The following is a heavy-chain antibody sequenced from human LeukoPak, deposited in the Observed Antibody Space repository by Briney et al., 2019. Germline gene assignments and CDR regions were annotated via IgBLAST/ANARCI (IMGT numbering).Heavy chain of an antibody. D-gene: IGHD3-9*01. CDR1: GGSISSYY. V-gene: IGHV4-4*07. Sequence: SETLSLTCTVSGGSISSYYWSWIRQPAGKGLEWIGRIYTSGSTNYNPSLKSRVTMSVDTSKNQFSLKLSSVTAADTAGYYCARDREAHYDILTGYYGSNWFDPWGQGTLVTVSS. CDR3: ARDREAHYDILTGYYGSNWFDP. J-gene: IGHJ5*02. CDR2: IYTSGST.